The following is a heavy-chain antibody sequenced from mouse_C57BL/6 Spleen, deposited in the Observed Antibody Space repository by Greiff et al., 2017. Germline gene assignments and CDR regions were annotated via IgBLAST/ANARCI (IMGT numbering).Heavy chain of an antibody. D-gene: IGHD3-3*01. Sequence: QVQLQQSGAELMKPGASVKLSCKATGYTFTGYWIEWVKQRPGHGLEWIGEIFPGSGSTNYNEKFKGKATFTSDKSSNTAYMKLSSLTTEDSAIYYCARSRDDYAMDYWGQGTSVTVSS. CDR1: GYTFTGYW. V-gene: IGHV1-9*01. J-gene: IGHJ4*01. CDR2: IFPGSGST. CDR3: ARSRDDYAMDY.